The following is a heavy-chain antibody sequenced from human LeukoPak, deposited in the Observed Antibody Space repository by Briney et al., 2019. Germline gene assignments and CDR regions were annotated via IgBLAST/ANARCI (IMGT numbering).Heavy chain of an antibody. CDR2: IYTSGST. Sequence: SETLSLTCTVSGVSFSSYCRRWVRQPPGKGLEWIGRIYTSGSTNYNASRKSRVSMSVDTSKNQFSLKLSSVTAADTDVFYCARENSGSYREFDYWGQGTLVTVSS. J-gene: IGHJ4*02. D-gene: IGHD1-26*01. V-gene: IGHV4-4*07. CDR3: ARENSGSYREFDY. CDR1: GVSFSSYC.